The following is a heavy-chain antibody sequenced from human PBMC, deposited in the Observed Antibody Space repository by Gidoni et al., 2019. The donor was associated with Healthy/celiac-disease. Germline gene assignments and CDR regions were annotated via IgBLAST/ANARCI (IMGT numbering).Heavy chain of an antibody. CDR1: GGSISSYY. CDR3: ASGADLGDYGDYAGWGFDY. D-gene: IGHD4-17*01. J-gene: IGHJ4*02. V-gene: IGHV4-59*01. Sequence: QVQLQESGPGLVKPSETLSLTCTVSGGSISSYYWSWIRQPPGKGLEWIGYIYYSGSTNYNPSLKSRVTISVDTSKNQFSLKLSSVTAADTAVYYCASGADLGDYGDYAGWGFDYWGQGTLVTVSS. CDR2: IYYSGST.